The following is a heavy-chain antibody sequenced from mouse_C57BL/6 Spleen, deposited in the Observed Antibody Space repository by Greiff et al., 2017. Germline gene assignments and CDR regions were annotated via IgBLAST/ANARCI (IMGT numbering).Heavy chain of an antibody. CDR2: IHPSDSAT. V-gene: IGHV1-74*01. Sequence: QVQLQQPGAELVKPGASVKVSCKASGYTFTSYWMHWVKQRPGQGLEWIGRIHPSDSATNYNQTFKGKATLTVDKSSSTAYLQLSSLTSEDSAVYYCALLRPLAALDFEVWGTGTTVTVSS. CDR1: GYTFTSYW. D-gene: IGHD1-2*01. CDR3: ALLRPLAALDFEV. J-gene: IGHJ1*03.